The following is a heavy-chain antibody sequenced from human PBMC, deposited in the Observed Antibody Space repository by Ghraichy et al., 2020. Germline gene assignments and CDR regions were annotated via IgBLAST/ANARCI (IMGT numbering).Heavy chain of an antibody. J-gene: IGHJ4*02. V-gene: IGHV3-73*01. CDR3: SSRGLDSSPLLY. D-gene: IGHD6-13*01. CDR2: IRSKANSYAT. CDR1: GFRFSGSA. Sequence: GGSLRLSCAASGFRFSGSAIHWVRQASGKGLESVGRIRSKANSYATAYAASVKGRFTISRDDSKNTAYLQMNSLKTEDTAVYYCSSRGLDSSPLLYWGQGTPVTVSS.